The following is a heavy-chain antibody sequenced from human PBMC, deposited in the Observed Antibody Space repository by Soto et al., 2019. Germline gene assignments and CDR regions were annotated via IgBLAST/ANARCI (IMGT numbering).Heavy chain of an antibody. CDR3: ARVPSPFDFYYAMDV. CDR2: IFFSGTT. Sequence: QVQLREAGPGLVMPSQTLSLTCTVSGDSIGSGNKYWSWIRQAPGKGLEWIGYIFFSGTTYYNPSLKGRLTMSLATTQNHFSLKLNSVTAANTAVYFCARVPSPFDFYYAMDVWGQRTTVTVSS. CDR1: GDSIGSGNKY. V-gene: IGHV4-30-4*01. J-gene: IGHJ6*02. D-gene: IGHD3-16*01.